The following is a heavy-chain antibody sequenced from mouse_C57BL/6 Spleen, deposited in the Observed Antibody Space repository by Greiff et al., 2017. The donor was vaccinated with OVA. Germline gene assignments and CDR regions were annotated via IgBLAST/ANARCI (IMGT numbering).Heavy chain of an antibody. CDR2: IDPSDSYT. CDR1: GYTFTSYW. Sequence: QVQLQQPGAELVKPGASVKLSCKASGYTFTSYWMQWVKQRPGQGLEWIGEIDPSDSYTNYNQKFKGKATLTVDTSSSTAYMQLSSLTSEDSAVYYCARRDGSSPFDYWGQGTTLTVSS. V-gene: IGHV1-50*01. CDR3: ARRDGSSPFDY. J-gene: IGHJ2*01. D-gene: IGHD1-1*01.